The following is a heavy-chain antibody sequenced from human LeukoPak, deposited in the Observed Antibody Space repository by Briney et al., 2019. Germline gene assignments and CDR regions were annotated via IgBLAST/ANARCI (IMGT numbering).Heavy chain of an antibody. J-gene: IGHJ4*02. CDR1: GYTFSRYG. V-gene: IGHV1-18*01. Sequence: ASVKVSCKASGYTFSRYGISWVRQAPGEGLQWMGWISVSNGKTKYVQKFQGRVTMTIDTSTNTAYMELRSLRSDDTAVYYCARRWERLDCWGQGTQVTVSS. CDR2: ISVSNGKT. D-gene: IGHD3-16*01. CDR3: ARRWERLDC.